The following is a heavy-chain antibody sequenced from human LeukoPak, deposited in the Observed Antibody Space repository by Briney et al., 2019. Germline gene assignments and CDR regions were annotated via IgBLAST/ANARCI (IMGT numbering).Heavy chain of an antibody. V-gene: IGHV3-30*02. CDR1: GFTFSNFN. J-gene: IGHJ4*02. D-gene: IGHD5-18*01. CDR2: IRYDGSTK. CDR3: AKDLRYSFGL. Sequence: GWSLRLSCAASGFTFSNFNMYWVRQAPGKGLEWVAFIRYDGSTKYYAASLKGRFTISRDNSKNTVDLQMNRLRPEDTAVYYCAKDLRYSFGLWGQGTLVTVSS.